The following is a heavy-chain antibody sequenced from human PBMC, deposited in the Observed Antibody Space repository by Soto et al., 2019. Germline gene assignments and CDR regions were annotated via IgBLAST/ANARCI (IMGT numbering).Heavy chain of an antibody. Sequence: QVQLVQSGAEVKKPGASVKVSCKASGYTFTSYGISWVRQAPGQGLEWMGWISAYNGNTNYAQKLQGRVTMTTDTTHETGYMEAKDLRTGEPGVDFRALVGGKTEYDIFAGYAPYYYYGMDVWGQGTTVTVSS. CDR1: GYTFTSYG. CDR2: ISAYNGNT. CDR3: ALVGGKTEYDIFAGYAPYYYYGMDV. D-gene: IGHD3-9*01. J-gene: IGHJ6*02. V-gene: IGHV1-18*01.